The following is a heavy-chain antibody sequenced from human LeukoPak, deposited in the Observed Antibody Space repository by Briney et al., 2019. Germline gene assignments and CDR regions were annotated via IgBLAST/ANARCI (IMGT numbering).Heavy chain of an antibody. Sequence: ASVKVSCKASGYTFTSYDINWVRQATGQGLEWMGWMNPNSGNTGYAQKFQGRVTMTRNTSISTAYMELSSLRSEDTPVYYCARDSSSWVNYGMDVWGQGTTVTVSS. CDR1: GYTFTSYD. V-gene: IGHV1-8*01. CDR3: ARDSSSWVNYGMDV. D-gene: IGHD6-13*01. CDR2: MNPNSGNT. J-gene: IGHJ6*02.